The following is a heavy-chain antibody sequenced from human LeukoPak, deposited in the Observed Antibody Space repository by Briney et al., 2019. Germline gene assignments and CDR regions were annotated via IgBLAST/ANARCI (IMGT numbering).Heavy chain of an antibody. D-gene: IGHD6-13*01. CDR3: VKHVGSRWSNNRFDP. CDR1: GFTFDSYA. Sequence: GGSLRLSCAASGFTFDSYAMSWVRQAPGKGLEWVSAVSRFGGTTYYADSAKGRFTISRDNSNNTVYLQMNSLRVEDTALYYCVKHVGSRWSNNRFDPWSQGTLVTVS. V-gene: IGHV3-23*01. J-gene: IGHJ5*02. CDR2: VSRFGGTT.